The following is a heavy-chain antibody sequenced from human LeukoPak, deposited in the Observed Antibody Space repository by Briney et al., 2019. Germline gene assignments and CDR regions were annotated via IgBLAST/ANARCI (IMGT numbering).Heavy chain of an antibody. CDR3: ARTGGTSAFDI. V-gene: IGHV4-39*01. CDR2: IYYSGST. CDR1: GGSISSSSYY. D-gene: IGHD1-1*01. Sequence: PSETLSLTCTVSGGSISSSSYYWGWIRQPPGKGLEWIGSIYYSGSTFYNPSLKSRVTISVDTSKNQFSLKLSSVTAADTAVYYCARTGGTSAFDIWGQGTMVTVSS. J-gene: IGHJ3*02.